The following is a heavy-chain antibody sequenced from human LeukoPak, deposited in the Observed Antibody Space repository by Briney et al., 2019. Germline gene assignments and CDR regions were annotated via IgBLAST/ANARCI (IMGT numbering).Heavy chain of an antibody. D-gene: IGHD1-26*01. J-gene: IGHJ4*02. CDR2: TYYRSKWYN. Sequence: SQTLSLTCVISGDSVSSNSAAWNWIRQSPSRGLEWLGRTYYRSKWYNDYSVAVKSRVTINPDTSKNQFSLQLSSVTPEDTAVYYCVRDPVGGSTIFDCWGQGTLVTVSS. CDR3: VRDPVGGSTIFDC. CDR1: GDSVSSNSAA. V-gene: IGHV6-1*01.